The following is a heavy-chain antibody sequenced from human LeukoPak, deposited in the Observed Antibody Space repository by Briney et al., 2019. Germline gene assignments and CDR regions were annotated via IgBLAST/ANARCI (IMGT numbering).Heavy chain of an antibody. CDR3: ASVGVDDFWSGYSFDY. D-gene: IGHD3-3*01. CDR2: IIPIFGTA. Sequence: GASVKVSCKASGGTFSSYAISWVRQAPGQGLEWMGGIIPIFGTANYAQKFQGRVTITADESTSTAYMELSSLRSEDTAVYYCASVGVDDFWSGYSFDYWGQGTLVTVSS. J-gene: IGHJ4*02. V-gene: IGHV1-69*13. CDR1: GGTFSSYA.